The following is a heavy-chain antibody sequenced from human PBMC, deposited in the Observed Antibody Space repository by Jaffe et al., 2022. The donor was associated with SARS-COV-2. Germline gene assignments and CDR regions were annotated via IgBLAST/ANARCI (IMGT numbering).Heavy chain of an antibody. V-gene: IGHV3-49*04. J-gene: IGHJ5*02. CDR1: GFTFGDYA. D-gene: IGHD2-15*01. Sequence: EVQLVESGGGLVQPGRSLRLSCTASGFTFGDYAMSWVRQAPGKGLEWVGFIRSKAYGGTTEYAASVKGRFTISRDDSKSIAYLQMNSLKTEDTAVYYCTRVSQRGYCSGGSCYFWFDPWGQGTLVTVSS. CDR3: TRVSQRGYCSGGSCYFWFDP. CDR2: IRSKAYGGTT.